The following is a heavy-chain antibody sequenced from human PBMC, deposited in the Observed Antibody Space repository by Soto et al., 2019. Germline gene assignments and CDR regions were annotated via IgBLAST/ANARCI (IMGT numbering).Heavy chain of an antibody. V-gene: IGHV1-8*01. J-gene: IGHJ5*02. Sequence: ASVKVSCKASGYTFTSYDINWVRQATGQGREWMGWMNPNSGNTGYAQKFQGRVTMTRNTSISTAYMELSSLRSEDTAVYYCAREQHNYYGSGSTANWFDPWGQGXLVTVYS. CDR1: GYTFTSYD. CDR3: AREQHNYYGSGSTANWFDP. CDR2: MNPNSGNT. D-gene: IGHD3-10*01.